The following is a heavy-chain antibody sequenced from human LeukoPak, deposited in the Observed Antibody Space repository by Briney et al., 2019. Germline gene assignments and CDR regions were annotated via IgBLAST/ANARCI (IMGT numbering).Heavy chain of an antibody. J-gene: IGHJ4*02. D-gene: IGHD3-3*01. CDR1: GFTFNTYA. CDR3: ARVQVGSGYYAPLDY. V-gene: IGHV3-30-3*01. Sequence: PGRSLRLSCAVSGFTFNTYAIHWVRQAPGKGLEWVADISYDGSNKNYADSVKGRFTISRDNSKSTLYLQINSLRAEDTAVYHCARVQVGSGYYAPLDYWGQGTLVTVSS. CDR2: ISYDGSNK.